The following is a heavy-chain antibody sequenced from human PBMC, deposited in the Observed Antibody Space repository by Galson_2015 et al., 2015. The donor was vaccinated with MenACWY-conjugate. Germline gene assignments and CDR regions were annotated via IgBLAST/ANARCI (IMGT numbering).Heavy chain of an antibody. CDR2: IKSKTDGGTT. CDR3: TAENIVVVPAAIPPPYYYYGMDV. D-gene: IGHD2-2*02. J-gene: IGHJ6*02. Sequence: SLRLSCAASGFTFSSYSMNWVRQTPGKGLEWVGRIKSKTDGGTTDYAAPVKGRFTISRDDSKNTLYLQMNSLKTEDTAVYYCTAENIVVVPAAIPPPYYYYGMDVWGQGTTVTVSS. CDR1: GFTFSSYS. V-gene: IGHV3-15*01.